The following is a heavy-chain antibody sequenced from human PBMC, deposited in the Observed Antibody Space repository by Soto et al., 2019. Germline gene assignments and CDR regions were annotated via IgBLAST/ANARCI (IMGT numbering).Heavy chain of an antibody. CDR3: ARSHKYYDILTGYSGGENAFDI. CDR2: IKQDGSEK. D-gene: IGHD3-9*01. J-gene: IGHJ3*02. V-gene: IGHV3-7*01. Sequence: GGSLRLSCAASGFTFSSYWMSWVRQAPGKGLEWVANIKQDGSEKYYVDSVKGRFTISRDNAKNSLYLQMNSLRAEDTAVYYCARSHKYYDILTGYSGGENAFDIWGQGTMVTVSS. CDR1: GFTFSSYW.